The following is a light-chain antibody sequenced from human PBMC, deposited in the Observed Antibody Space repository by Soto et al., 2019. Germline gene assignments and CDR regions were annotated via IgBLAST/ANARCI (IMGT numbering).Light chain of an antibody. CDR1: QSVSSY. V-gene: IGKV3-11*01. CDR2: DAS. J-gene: IGKJ4*01. CDR3: QQRSNWPLT. Sequence: DIVLTQSPATLSLSPGERATLSCRASQSVSSYLAWYQQKPVQAPRLLIYDASNRATDIPARFSGSGSGTDFTLTISSLEPEDFGVYYCQQRSNWPLTFGGGTKVDIK.